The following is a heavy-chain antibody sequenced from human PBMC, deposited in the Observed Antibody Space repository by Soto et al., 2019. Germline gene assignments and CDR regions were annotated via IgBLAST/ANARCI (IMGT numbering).Heavy chain of an antibody. CDR3: ARGRGRSTPRDYYYMDV. CDR1: GYTFTSYD. J-gene: IGHJ6*03. Sequence: ASVKVSCKASGYTFTSYDINWVRQATGQGLEWMGWMNPNSGNTGYAQKFQGRVTMTRNTSISTAYMELSSLRSEDTAVYYCARGRGRSTPRDYYYMDVWGKGTTVTVSS. CDR2: MNPNSGNT. V-gene: IGHV1-8*01.